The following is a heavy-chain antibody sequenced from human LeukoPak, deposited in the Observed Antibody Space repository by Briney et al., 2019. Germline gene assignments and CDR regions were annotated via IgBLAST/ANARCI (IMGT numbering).Heavy chain of an antibody. CDR1: GFTFSSYG. V-gene: IGHV3-30*18. CDR2: ISYDGSNK. Sequence: GGSLRLSCAASGFTFSSYGMHWVRQAPGEGLEWVAVISYDGSNKYYADSVKGRFTISRDNSKNTLYLQMNSLRAEDTAVYYCAKDRWELLRGMDVWGQGTTVTVSS. D-gene: IGHD1-26*01. CDR3: AKDRWELLRGMDV. J-gene: IGHJ6*02.